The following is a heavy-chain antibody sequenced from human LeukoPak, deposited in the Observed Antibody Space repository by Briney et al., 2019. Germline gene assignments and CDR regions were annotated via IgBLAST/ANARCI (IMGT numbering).Heavy chain of an antibody. J-gene: IGHJ4*02. CDR1: GYTFTGYY. Sequence: ASVKVSCKASGYTFTGYYMHWVRQAPGQGLEWMGRISAYNGNTNYAQKLQGRVTMTTDTSTSTAYMELRSLRSDDTAVYYCARAVVVAATLNDYWGQGTLVTVSS. D-gene: IGHD2-15*01. V-gene: IGHV1-18*04. CDR3: ARAVVVAATLNDY. CDR2: ISAYNGNT.